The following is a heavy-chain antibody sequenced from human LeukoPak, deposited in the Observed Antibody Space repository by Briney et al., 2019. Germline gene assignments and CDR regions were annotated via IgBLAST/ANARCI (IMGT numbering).Heavy chain of an antibody. Sequence: GGSLRLSCAASGFTFSSYGMTWVRQAPGKGLEWVGRINSKTEGGTIDYAAPVKGRFTISRDDSKNTLYLQMNSLKTDDTAVYYCATGVTNDYWGQGTLVTVSS. J-gene: IGHJ4*02. CDR3: ATGVTNDY. D-gene: IGHD4-17*01. V-gene: IGHV3-15*01. CDR2: INSKTEGGTI. CDR1: GFTFSSYG.